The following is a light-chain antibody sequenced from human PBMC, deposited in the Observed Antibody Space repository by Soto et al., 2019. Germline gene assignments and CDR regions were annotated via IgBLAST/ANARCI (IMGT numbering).Light chain of an antibody. V-gene: IGKV3-15*01. CDR3: QSYNDWPFS. Sequence: DIVMTQSPATLSVSPGERVTLSCRASESLSTYLAWYQQKPGQAPRLLIYGASTRATGVPARFSGSGSATDFTLTISSLQSEDSAVYYCQSYNDWPFSFGQGTKLQIK. CDR1: ESLSTY. J-gene: IGKJ2*01. CDR2: GAS.